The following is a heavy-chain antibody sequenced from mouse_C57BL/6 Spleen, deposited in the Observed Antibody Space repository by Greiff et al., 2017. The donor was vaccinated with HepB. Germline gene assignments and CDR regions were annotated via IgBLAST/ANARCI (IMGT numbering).Heavy chain of an antibody. CDR2: ISGGGGNT. J-gene: IGHJ2*01. V-gene: IGHV5-9*01. CDR1: GFTFSSYT. D-gene: IGHD2-4*01. Sequence: EVKLVESGGGLVKPGGSLKLSCAASGFTFSSYTMSWVRQTPEKRLEWVATISGGGGNTYYPDSVKGRFTISRDNAKNTLYLQMSSLRSEDTALYYCARHDDYDDYFDYWGQGTTLTVSS. CDR3: ARHDDYDDYFDY.